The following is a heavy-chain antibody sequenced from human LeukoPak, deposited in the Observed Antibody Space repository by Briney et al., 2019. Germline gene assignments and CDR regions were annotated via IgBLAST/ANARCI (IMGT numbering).Heavy chain of an antibody. D-gene: IGHD1-1*01. CDR1: GGSNSTYY. J-gene: IGHJ6*02. Sequence: SETLSLTCSVSGGSNSTYYWSWIRQPPGKGLEWIGYIYYSGSTNYNPSLKSRVTISVDTSKNQFSLKLTSVTAADTAVYYCARAQLNLLVDFGMDVWGQGTTVTVSS. V-gene: IGHV4-59*01. CDR3: ARAQLNLLVDFGMDV. CDR2: IYYSGST.